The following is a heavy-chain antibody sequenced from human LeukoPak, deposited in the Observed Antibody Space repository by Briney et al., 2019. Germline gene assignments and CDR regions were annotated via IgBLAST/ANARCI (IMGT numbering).Heavy chain of an antibody. Sequence: GASVKVSCKASGYTFTGYYMHWVRQAPGQGLEWMGWINPNSGGTNYAQRFQGRVTMTRDTSISTAYMELSRLRSDDTAVYYCARGEGATGNWFDPWGQGTLVTVSS. CDR3: ARGEGATGNWFDP. V-gene: IGHV1-2*02. J-gene: IGHJ5*02. CDR2: INPNSGGT. D-gene: IGHD1-26*01. CDR1: GYTFTGYY.